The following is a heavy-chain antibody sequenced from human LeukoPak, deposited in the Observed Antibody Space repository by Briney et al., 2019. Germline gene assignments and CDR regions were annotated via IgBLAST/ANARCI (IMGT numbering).Heavy chain of an antibody. V-gene: IGHV4-59*01. CDR3: AIASGYAQLRFDP. CDR1: GGSISSYY. CDR2: IYYSGST. J-gene: IGHJ5*02. D-gene: IGHD5-12*01. Sequence: SETLSLTCTVSGGSISSYYWSWIRQPPGKGLEWIGYIYYSGSTNYNSSLKSRVTISVDTSKNQFSLKLSSVTAADTAVYYCAIASGYAQLRFDPWGQGTLVTVSS.